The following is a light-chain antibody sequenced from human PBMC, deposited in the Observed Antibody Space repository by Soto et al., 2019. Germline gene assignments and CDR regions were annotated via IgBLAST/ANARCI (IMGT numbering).Light chain of an antibody. V-gene: IGKV1-12*01. J-gene: IGKJ5*01. Sequence: DIQITQSPSSVSASVGDIVTITCRASQGISSWLAWYQQKPGKAPKLLIYKASTLKSGVPSRFSGSGSGTEFTLTISSLQPDDFATYYCQQAYSFPITFGQGTRLEIK. CDR2: KAS. CDR3: QQAYSFPIT. CDR1: QGISSW.